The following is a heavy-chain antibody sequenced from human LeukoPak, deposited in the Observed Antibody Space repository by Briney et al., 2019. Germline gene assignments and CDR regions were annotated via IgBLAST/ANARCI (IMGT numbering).Heavy chain of an antibody. CDR3: ARDRNWGLEGCFDL. CDR2: IYTSGST. D-gene: IGHD7-27*01. J-gene: IGHJ2*01. Sequence: SETLSLTCTVSGGSISSYYWSWIRQPAGKGLEWIGRIYTSGSTNYNPSLKSRVTMSVDTSKNQFSLKLSSVTAADTAVYYCARDRNWGLEGCFDLWGRGTLVTVSS. CDR1: GGSISSYY. V-gene: IGHV4-4*07.